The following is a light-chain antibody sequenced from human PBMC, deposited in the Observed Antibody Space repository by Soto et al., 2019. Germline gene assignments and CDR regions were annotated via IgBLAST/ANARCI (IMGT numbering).Light chain of an antibody. J-gene: IGKJ5*01. Sequence: EIVLTQSPGTLSLSPGERATLSCGASQSVSSSYLAWYQQKPGQAPRLLIYGASSRATGIPDRFSGSGSGTDFTLTISRLEPEHFAVYYCQQYGSSPPITFGQGTRLEI. CDR2: GAS. CDR3: QQYGSSPPIT. CDR1: QSVSSSY. V-gene: IGKV3-20*01.